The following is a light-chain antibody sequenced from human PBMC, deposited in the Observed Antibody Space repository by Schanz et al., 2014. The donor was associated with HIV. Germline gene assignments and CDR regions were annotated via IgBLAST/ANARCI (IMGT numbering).Light chain of an antibody. J-gene: IGLJ2*01. CDR2: RND. V-gene: IGLV1-47*01. Sequence: QSVPTQPPSASGTPGQTVTISCSGSTSNIETNYVSWFHPLPGTAPKLLIYRNDQRPSGVPDRFSGSKSGNTASLTVSGLQAEDEADYYCSSYAGSNNLVFGGGTKLTVL. CDR3: SSYAGSNNLV. CDR1: TSNIETNY.